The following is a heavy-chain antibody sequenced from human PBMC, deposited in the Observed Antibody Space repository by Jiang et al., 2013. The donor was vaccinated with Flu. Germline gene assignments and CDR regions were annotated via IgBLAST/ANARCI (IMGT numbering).Heavy chain of an antibody. V-gene: IGHV6-1*01. CDR2: TYYRSKWYN. CDR3: AREFQLELRGAENWFDP. CDR1: GDSVSSNSAA. J-gene: IGHJ5*02. D-gene: IGHD1-7*01. Sequence: SQTLSLTCAISGDSVSSNSAAWNWIRQSPSRGLEWLGRTYYRSKWYNDYAVSVKSRITINPDTSKNQFSLQLNSVTPEDTAVYYCAREFQLELRGAENWFDPWGQGTLVTVSS.